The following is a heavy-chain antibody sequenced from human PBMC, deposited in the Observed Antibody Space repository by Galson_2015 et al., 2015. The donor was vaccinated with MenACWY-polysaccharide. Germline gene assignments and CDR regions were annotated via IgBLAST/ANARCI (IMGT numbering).Heavy chain of an antibody. D-gene: IGHD6-19*01. Sequence: SVKVSCKALGYTFSNYAMHWVRQAPGQRLEWLGWINGGDGKSKYSQNFQDRITITRDTSAGAVSMELSSLRSEDTAVYYCARTEAGDFRLDYWGQGTLSPSPQ. CDR2: INGGDGKS. J-gene: IGHJ4*02. CDR3: ARTEAGDFRLDY. CDR1: GYTFSNYA. V-gene: IGHV1-3*01.